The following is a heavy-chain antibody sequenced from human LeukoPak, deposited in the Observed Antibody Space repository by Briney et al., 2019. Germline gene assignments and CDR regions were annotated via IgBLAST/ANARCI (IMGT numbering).Heavy chain of an antibody. J-gene: IGHJ1*01. Sequence: GASVKVSCKASGYTFTSYGISRVRQAPGQGLEWMGWVSAYNGNTNYAQKLQGRVTMTTDTSTSTAYMELRSLRSDDTAVYYCARSGSGYCSSTSCSRDFQHWGQGTLVTVSS. V-gene: IGHV1-18*01. D-gene: IGHD2-2*01. CDR2: VSAYNGNT. CDR3: ARSGSGYCSSTSCSRDFQH. CDR1: GYTFTSYG.